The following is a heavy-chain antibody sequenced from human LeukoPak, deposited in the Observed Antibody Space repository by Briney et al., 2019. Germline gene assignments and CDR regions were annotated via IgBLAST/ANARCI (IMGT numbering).Heavy chain of an antibody. J-gene: IGHJ6*03. CDR1: GFTFSTYA. CDR3: AKGHDGYYYYYWTS. Sequence: PGGSLRLSCAASGFTFSTYAMSWVRQAPGKGLEWVSAISGSGGSTYYADSVKGRFTISRDNSENTLYLQMNSLRAEDTAVYYCAKGHDGYYYYYWTSGAKGPRSPSP. D-gene: IGHD3-3*01. V-gene: IGHV3-23*01. CDR2: ISGSGGST.